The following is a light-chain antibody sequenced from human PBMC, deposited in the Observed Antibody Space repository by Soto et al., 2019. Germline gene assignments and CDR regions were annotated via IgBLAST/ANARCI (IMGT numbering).Light chain of an antibody. CDR2: DVS. J-gene: IGLJ1*01. CDR3: SSYTSSSTLLV. Sequence: QSALTQPASVSGSPGQSITISCTGTSSDVGGYNYVSWYQHHPGKAPKLMIFDVSNRPSGVSNRFSGSKSGNTASLIISGLQAEDEADYYCSSYTSSSTLLVFGTGTKVTVL. CDR1: SSDVGGYNY. V-gene: IGLV2-14*03.